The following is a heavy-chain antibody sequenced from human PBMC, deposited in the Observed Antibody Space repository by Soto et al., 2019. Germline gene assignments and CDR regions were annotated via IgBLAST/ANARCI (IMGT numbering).Heavy chain of an antibody. V-gene: IGHV3-33*01. D-gene: IGHD6-6*01. CDR3: ARDRGYSSSPGNWFDP. CDR2: IWYDGSNK. CDR1: GFTFSSYG. Sequence: QVQLVESGGGVVQPGRSLRLSCAASGFTFSSYGMHWVRQAPGKGLEWVAVIWYDGSNKYYADSVKGRFTISRDNSKNTLYLQMNSLRAEDTAVYYCARDRGYSSSPGNWFDPWGQGTLVTASS. J-gene: IGHJ5*02.